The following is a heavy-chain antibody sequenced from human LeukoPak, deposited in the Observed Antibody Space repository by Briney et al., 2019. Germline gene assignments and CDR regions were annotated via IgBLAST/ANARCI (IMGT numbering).Heavy chain of an antibody. J-gene: IGHJ4*02. CDR2: IYTSGST. Sequence: PSETLSLTCTVSGGSISSGSYYWSWIRQPAGKGLEWIGRIYTSGSTNYNPSLKSRVTISVDTSKNQFSLKLSSVTAADTAVYYCARDQDFWSGYYLGYWGQGTLATVSS. CDR3: ARDQDFWSGYYLGY. V-gene: IGHV4-61*02. CDR1: GGSISSGSYY. D-gene: IGHD3-3*01.